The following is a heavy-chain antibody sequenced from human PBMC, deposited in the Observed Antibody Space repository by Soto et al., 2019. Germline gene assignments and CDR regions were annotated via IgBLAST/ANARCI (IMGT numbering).Heavy chain of an antibody. J-gene: IGHJ6*02. CDR2: VYYTGST. V-gene: IGHV4-59*12. D-gene: IGHD5-18*01. Sequence: SETLSLTCTVSGGSITSYYWSWIRQPPGKGLEWVGYVYYTGSTNYNPSLKSRVTISVDTSKNQCSLKLSSVTAADTAVYYCARGVYTAMVTHYYGMDVWGQGTTVTVSS. CDR1: GGSITSYY. CDR3: ARGVYTAMVTHYYGMDV.